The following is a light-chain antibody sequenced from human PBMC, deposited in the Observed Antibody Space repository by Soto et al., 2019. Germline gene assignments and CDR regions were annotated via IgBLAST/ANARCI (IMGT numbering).Light chain of an antibody. J-gene: IGKJ2*01. CDR2: GAS. CDR3: QQYNSYSLF. CDR1: QSISNW. Sequence: DIQMTQSPSPLSASVGDRVTLTCRASQSISNWLAWYQQKPGKAPKLLIYGASSLESGVPSRFSGSGSGTEFTLTISSLQPDDFATYYCQQYNSYSLFFGQGTKLESK. V-gene: IGKV1-5*01.